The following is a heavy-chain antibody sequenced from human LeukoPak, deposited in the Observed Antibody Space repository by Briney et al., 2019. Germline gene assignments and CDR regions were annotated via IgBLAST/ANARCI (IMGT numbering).Heavy chain of an antibody. CDR1: GYTFTSYG. Sequence: SVKVSCKASGYTFTSYGISWVRQAPGEGLEWMGGIIPKAATPNYSQKFQGRVTISADKSTSTAYMELSRLTSEDTAVYYCAREQQGKYYDINNSIEYYFDYWGQGTPVTVSS. J-gene: IGHJ4*02. V-gene: IGHV1-69*06. CDR3: AREQQGKYYDINNSIEYYFDY. CDR2: IIPKAATP. D-gene: IGHD3-22*01.